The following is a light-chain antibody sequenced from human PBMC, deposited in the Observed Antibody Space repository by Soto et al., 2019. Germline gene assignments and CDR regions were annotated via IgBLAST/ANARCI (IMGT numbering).Light chain of an antibody. CDR1: QSILKY. Sequence: DIQMTQSPSSVSASVGDRITITCRASQSILKYLNWYQQKPGKAPKLLIYDASNLEPGVPSRFSGSGSGTDFTFTISSLQPEDIATYYCQQYDNLPLTFGGGTKVDIK. J-gene: IGKJ4*01. V-gene: IGKV1-33*01. CDR3: QQYDNLPLT. CDR2: DAS.